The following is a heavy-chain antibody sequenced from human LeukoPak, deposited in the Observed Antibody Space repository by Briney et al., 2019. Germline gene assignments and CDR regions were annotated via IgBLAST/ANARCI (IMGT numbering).Heavy chain of an antibody. Sequence: PSETLSLTCTVSGGSISSHYWSWIRQPPGKGLEWIGYIYYSGSTNYNPSLKSRVTISVDTSKNQFSLKLSSVTAADTAVYYCARGVAARPYYYMDVWGKGTTVTVSS. CDR3: ARGVAARPYYYMDV. V-gene: IGHV4-59*11. CDR2: IYYSGST. D-gene: IGHD6-6*01. J-gene: IGHJ6*03. CDR1: GGSISSHY.